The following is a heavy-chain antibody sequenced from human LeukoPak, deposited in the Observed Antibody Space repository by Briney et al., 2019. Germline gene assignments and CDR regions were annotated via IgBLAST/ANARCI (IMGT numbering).Heavy chain of an antibody. CDR3: ARGIAVPNWFDP. J-gene: IGHJ5*02. Sequence: GGSLRLSCAASGFTFSSYIMNWVRQAPGKGLEWVSSISSSSSYIYYADSVKGRFTISRDNAKNSLYLQMNSLRAEDTAVYYCARGIAVPNWFDPWGQGTLVTVSS. CDR1: GFTFSSYI. CDR2: ISSSSSYI. D-gene: IGHD6-13*01. V-gene: IGHV3-21*01.